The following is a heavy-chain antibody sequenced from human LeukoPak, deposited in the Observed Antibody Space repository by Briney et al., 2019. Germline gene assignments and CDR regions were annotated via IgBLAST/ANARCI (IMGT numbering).Heavy chain of an antibody. CDR3: AKDPLGMRYFDY. J-gene: IGHJ4*02. Sequence: GGSLRLSCAASGFTFSSYAMSWVRQAPGKGLEWVSGISGSGGSTNYEDSVKGRFTISRDNSKKTLYLQMNSLRAEDTAVYYRAKDPLGMRYFDYWGQGTLVTVSS. CDR2: ISGSGGST. D-gene: IGHD3-16*01. V-gene: IGHV3-23*01. CDR1: GFTFSSYA.